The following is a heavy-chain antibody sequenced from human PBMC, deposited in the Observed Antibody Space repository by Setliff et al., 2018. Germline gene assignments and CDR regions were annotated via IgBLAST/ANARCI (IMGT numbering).Heavy chain of an antibody. Sequence: AGGSLRLSCAASGFTFSDYYMSWIRQAPGKGLEWVSYISSSSSYTNYADSVKGRFTISRDNAKNSLYLQMNSLRAEDTAVYYCARLWFGELLPDVWGKGTTVTVSS. CDR2: ISSSSSYT. D-gene: IGHD3-10*01. V-gene: IGHV3-11*03. CDR3: ARLWFGELLPDV. CDR1: GFTFSDYY. J-gene: IGHJ6*04.